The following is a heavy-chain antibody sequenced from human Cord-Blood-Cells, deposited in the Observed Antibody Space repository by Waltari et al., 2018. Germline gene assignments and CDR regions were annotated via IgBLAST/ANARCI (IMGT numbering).Heavy chain of an antibody. D-gene: IGHD2-2*01. CDR3: AKDYDCSSTSCYVDY. J-gene: IGHJ4*02. V-gene: IGHV3-23*01. CDR2: ISGSGGST. Sequence: LEWVSAISGSGGSTYYADSVKGRFTISRDNSKNTLYLQMNSLRAEDTAVYYCAKDYDCSSTSCYVDYWGQGTLVTVSS.